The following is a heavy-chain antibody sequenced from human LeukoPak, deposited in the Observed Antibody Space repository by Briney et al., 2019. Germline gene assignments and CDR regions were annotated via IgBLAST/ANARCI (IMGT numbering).Heavy chain of an antibody. CDR3: ARVGLLWFGELDAFDI. CDR2: IYTSGST. CDR1: GGSINNYY. J-gene: IGHJ3*02. D-gene: IGHD3-10*01. Sequence: PSETLSLTCTVSGGSINNYYWSWIRQPAGKGLEWIGRIYTSGSTNYNPSLKSRVTMSVDTSKNQFSLKLSSVTAADTAVYYCARVGLLWFGELDAFDIWGQGTMVTVSS. V-gene: IGHV4-4*07.